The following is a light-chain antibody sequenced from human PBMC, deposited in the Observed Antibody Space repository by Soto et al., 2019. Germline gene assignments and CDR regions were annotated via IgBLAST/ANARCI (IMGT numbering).Light chain of an antibody. CDR1: QSVSSY. V-gene: IGKV3-11*01. CDR3: QQRSNWPS. Sequence: EIVLTQSPATLSLSPGERATLSCRASQSVSSYLAWDQQKPGQAPRLLIYDASNRATGIPARFSGSGSGSDFTLTISSLEPEDFAVYYCQQRSNWPSFGPGTTVDIK. CDR2: DAS. J-gene: IGKJ3*01.